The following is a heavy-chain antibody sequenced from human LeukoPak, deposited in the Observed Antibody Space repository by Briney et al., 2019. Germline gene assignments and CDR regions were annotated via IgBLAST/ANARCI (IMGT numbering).Heavy chain of an antibody. J-gene: IGHJ4*02. D-gene: IGHD3-22*01. CDR1: GGSISSGSYC. Sequence: SQTLSLTCTVSGGSISSGSYCWSWIRQPAGKGLEWIGHIHTSGNTNYNSSLKSRVTISVDTSKNQFSLKLSSVTAADTAVYYCARGPSGGSSGYYYMNYWGQGTLVTVSS. V-gene: IGHV4-61*09. CDR3: ARGPSGGSSGYYYMNY. CDR2: IHTSGNT.